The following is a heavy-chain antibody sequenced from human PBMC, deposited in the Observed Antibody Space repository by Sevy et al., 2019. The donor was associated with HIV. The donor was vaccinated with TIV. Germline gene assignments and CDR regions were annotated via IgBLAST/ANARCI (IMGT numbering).Heavy chain of an antibody. Sequence: GGSLRLSCEASGFTFSNYAMSWVRQAPGKGLEWVSGISGSGGSGDKTNYADSVKGRFTISRDDSKNSLYLQLNSLRAEDTAIYYCARKYDSSGYFDYWGQGTLVTVSS. CDR3: ARKYDSSGYFDY. J-gene: IGHJ4*02. CDR2: ISGSGGSGDKT. V-gene: IGHV3-23*01. CDR1: GFTFSNYA. D-gene: IGHD3-22*01.